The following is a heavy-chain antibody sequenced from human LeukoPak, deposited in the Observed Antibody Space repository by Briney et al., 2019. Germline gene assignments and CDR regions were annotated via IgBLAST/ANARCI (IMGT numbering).Heavy chain of an antibody. CDR3: AKGIYGGNFDY. CDR2: ISGSGGST. CDR1: GFSFSDYH. Sequence: GGSLRLSCAGSGFSFSDYHMSWIRQAPGKGLEWVSAISGSGGSTYYANSVKGRFTISRDNSKNTLSLQMNSLRAEDTAVYYCAKGIYGGNFDYWGQGTLVTVSS. D-gene: IGHD4-23*01. V-gene: IGHV3-23*01. J-gene: IGHJ4*02.